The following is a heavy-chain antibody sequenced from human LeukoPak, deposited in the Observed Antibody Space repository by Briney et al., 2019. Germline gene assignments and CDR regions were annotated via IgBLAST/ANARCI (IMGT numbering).Heavy chain of an antibody. J-gene: IGHJ4*02. V-gene: IGHV1-46*01. Sequence: ASVKVSCKTSGYTFRGYYIHWVRQAPGHGLEWMGVINPSDGNTIYAQRFQGRVTVTRDTSTSTVYMELSSLRSEDTAIYFCARAPDIMGDYFDGYLDYWGQGSLVTVSS. CDR2: INPSDGNT. CDR3: ARAPDIMGDYFDGYLDY. D-gene: IGHD2/OR15-2a*01. CDR1: GYTFRGYY.